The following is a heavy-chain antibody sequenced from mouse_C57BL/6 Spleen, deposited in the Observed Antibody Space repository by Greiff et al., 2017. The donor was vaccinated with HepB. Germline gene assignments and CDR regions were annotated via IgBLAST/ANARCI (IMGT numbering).Heavy chain of an antibody. CDR2: IYPGDGDT. D-gene: IGHD3-2*02. J-gene: IGHJ4*01. V-gene: IGHV1-82*01. CDR3: AREQLRSLYAMDY. CDR1: GYAFSSSW. Sequence: QVQLQQSGPELVKPGASVKISCKASGYAFSSSWMNWVKQRPGKGLEWIGRIYPGDGDTNYNGKFKGKATLTADKSSSTAYMQLSSLTTEDSAVYVCAREQLRSLYAMDYWGQGTSVTVSS.